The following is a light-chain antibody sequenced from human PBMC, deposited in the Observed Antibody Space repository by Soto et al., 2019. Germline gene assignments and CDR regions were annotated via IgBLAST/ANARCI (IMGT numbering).Light chain of an antibody. CDR1: SSDVGAYNY. Sequence: QSVLTQPASVSGSPGQSITISCTGTSSDVGAYNYVSWYQQYPGTAPKVMIYEVSSRPSGVSHRFSGSKSGNTASLTISGLQPEDEADYYCCSYAGSSLYVSGTATKVTAL. J-gene: IGLJ1*01. CDR2: EVS. CDR3: CSYAGSSLYV. V-gene: IGLV2-14*01.